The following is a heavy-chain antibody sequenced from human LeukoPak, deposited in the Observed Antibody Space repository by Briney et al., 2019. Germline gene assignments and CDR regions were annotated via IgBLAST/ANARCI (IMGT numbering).Heavy chain of an antibody. J-gene: IGHJ4*02. CDR1: GGSISSSNW. CDR3: ARDRYYYDSSARYFDY. CDR2: MYPSGST. D-gene: IGHD3-22*01. Sequence: PSETLSLTCAVSGGSISSSNWWSWVRQPPGKGLEWIGEMYPSGSTNYSPSLKSRVTMSVDTSKNQFSLKLSSVTAADTAVYYCARDRYYYDSSARYFDYWGQGTLVTVSS. V-gene: IGHV4-4*02.